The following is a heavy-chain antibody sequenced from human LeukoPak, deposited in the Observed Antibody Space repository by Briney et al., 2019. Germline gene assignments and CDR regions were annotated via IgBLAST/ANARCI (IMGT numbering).Heavy chain of an antibody. V-gene: IGHV3-11*04. CDR2: IGYGGSSI. Sequence: KPGGSLRLSCAASGFSFSDSYMSWIRQAPGKGLEWLSFIGYGGSSIKYADSVKGRFTISRDDAKNSLYLQMNSLRAEDTAVYYCATSSLYFDNWGQGTLVTVSS. CDR3: ATSSLYFDN. CDR1: GFSFSDSY. J-gene: IGHJ4*02.